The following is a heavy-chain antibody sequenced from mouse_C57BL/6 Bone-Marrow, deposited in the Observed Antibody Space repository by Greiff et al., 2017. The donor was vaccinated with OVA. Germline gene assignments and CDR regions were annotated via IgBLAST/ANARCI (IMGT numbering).Heavy chain of an antibody. V-gene: IGHV1-82*01. CDR3: AIHAWFAY. CDR2: IYPGDGDT. Sequence: VKLMESGPELVKPGASVKISCKASGYAFSSSWMNWVKQRPGKGLEWIGRIYPGDGDTNYNGKFKGKATLTADKSSSTAYMQLSSLTSEDSAVYFCAIHAWFAYWGQGTLVTVSA. CDR1: GYAFSSSW. J-gene: IGHJ3*01.